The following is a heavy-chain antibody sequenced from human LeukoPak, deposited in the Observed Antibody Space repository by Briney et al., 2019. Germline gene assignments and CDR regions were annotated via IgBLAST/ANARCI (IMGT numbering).Heavy chain of an antibody. CDR2: INPNSGGT. CDR1: EYTFTGYY. J-gene: IGHJ4*02. D-gene: IGHD3-22*01. Sequence: ASVKVSCKASEYTFTGYYMNWVRQAPGQGLGWMGWINPNSGGTNYAQKFQGRVTMTRDTSISTAYMELSGLRSDDTAVYYCARAEYYYDSSGLKGLPCDYWGQGTQVTVSS. V-gene: IGHV1-2*02. CDR3: ARAEYYYDSSGLKGLPCDY.